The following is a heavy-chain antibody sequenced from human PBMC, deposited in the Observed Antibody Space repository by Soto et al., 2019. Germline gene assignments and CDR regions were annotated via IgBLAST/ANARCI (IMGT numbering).Heavy chain of an antibody. J-gene: IGHJ5*02. CDR1: GFTFSSYS. CDR2: ISGSGTYK. D-gene: IGHD1-1*01. Sequence: GGSLRLSCAASGFTFSSYSLNWVRQAPGEGLEWVSSISGSGTYKFYADSVKGRFTVSRDNAKRSVYLQMSSLRAEDTAVYYCARSAKENWKNGLDNWFDPWGQGTLVTVSS. V-gene: IGHV3-21*01. CDR3: ARSAKENWKNGLDNWFDP.